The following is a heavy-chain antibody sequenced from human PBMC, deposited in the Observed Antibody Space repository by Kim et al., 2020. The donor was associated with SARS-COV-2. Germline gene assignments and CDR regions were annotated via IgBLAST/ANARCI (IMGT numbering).Heavy chain of an antibody. Sequence: GWSLRLSCVASGFTFTAFGMSWVRQPPGGGLQWISTINSYGDATFYADFAAGRFTISRDNSKNSVFLQMDYLKADDTALYYCANDPGSGFDFWGQGTMVKVSS. CDR2: INSYGDAT. D-gene: IGHD6-19*01. CDR1: GFTFTAFG. CDR3: ANDPGSGFDF. V-gene: IGHV3-23*01. J-gene: IGHJ3*01.